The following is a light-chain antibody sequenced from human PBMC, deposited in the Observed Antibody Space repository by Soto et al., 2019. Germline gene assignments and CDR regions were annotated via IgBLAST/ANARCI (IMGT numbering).Light chain of an antibody. V-gene: IGKV1-5*03. J-gene: IGKJ1*01. Sequence: DIPMTQSPSTLSASVGDRVTITCRASQSISNWLAWYQQKPGKAPRLLIHKASNLESGFPSRFSGSGSGTEFTLTISSLQPDDFATYYCQQYNSYPRTFGQGTKVEIK. CDR2: KAS. CDR1: QSISNW. CDR3: QQYNSYPRT.